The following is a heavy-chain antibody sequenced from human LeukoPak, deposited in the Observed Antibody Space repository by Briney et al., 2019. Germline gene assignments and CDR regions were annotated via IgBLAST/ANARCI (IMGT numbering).Heavy chain of an antibody. J-gene: IGHJ4*02. CDR3: AKVDYWSPENYFDS. V-gene: IGHV3-33*05. CDR2: ISPDGRNK. D-gene: IGHD1-1*01. CDR1: GITFSAYG. Sequence: GGSLRLSCAVSGITFSAYGMHWVRQVPGKGLEWVAGISPDGRNKYYGDSVRGRLTISRDDSKNTLDLQMNSMRVEDTAVYYCAKVDYWSPENYFDSWGQGTLVTVSS.